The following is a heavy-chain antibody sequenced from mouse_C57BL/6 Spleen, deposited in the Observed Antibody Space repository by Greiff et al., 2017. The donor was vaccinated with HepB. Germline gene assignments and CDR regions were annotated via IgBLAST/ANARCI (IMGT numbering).Heavy chain of an antibody. CDR2: FTMYSDAT. CDR3: ARRRFDPYYYAMDY. CDR1: YFAFMASA. Sequence: KQSGAELVRPGSSVKLSCKDSYFAFMASAMHWVKQRPGHGLEWIGSFTMYSDATEYSENLKGKATLTANTSSSPAYMELISLTSEDSAVYYCARRRFDPYYYAMDYWGQGTSVTVSS. V-gene: IGHV1-49*01. J-gene: IGHJ4*01.